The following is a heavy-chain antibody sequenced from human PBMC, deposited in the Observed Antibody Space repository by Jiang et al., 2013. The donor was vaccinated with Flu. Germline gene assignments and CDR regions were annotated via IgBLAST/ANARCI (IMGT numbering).Heavy chain of an antibody. CDR2: IFSNDEK. D-gene: IGHD3-10*01. J-gene: IGHJ4*02. V-gene: IGHV2-26*01. Sequence: PTQTLTLTCTVSGFSLSNARMGVSWIRQPPGKALEWLAHIFSNDEKSYSTSLKSRLTISKDTSKSQVVLTMTNMDPVDTATYYCARSGGATGSGDYFDYWGQGTLVTVSS. CDR3: ARSGGATGSGDYFDY. CDR1: GFSLSNARMG.